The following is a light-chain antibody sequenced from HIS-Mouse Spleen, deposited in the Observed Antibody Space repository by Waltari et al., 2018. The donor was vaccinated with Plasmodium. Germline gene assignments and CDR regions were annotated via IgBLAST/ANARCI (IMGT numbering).Light chain of an antibody. CDR2: EDS. Sequence: SYELTQPPSVSLSPGQPATITCSGDALPKKYAYWYQQKAGQAPVLVIYEDSKRPSGIPERFSGSSSGTMATLTISGAQVEDEADYYCYSTDSSGNHRVFGGGTKLTVL. CDR1: ALPKKY. CDR3: YSTDSSGNHRV. V-gene: IGLV3-10*01. J-gene: IGLJ3*02.